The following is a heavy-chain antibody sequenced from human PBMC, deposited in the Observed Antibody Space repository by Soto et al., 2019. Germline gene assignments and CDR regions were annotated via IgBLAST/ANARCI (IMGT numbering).Heavy chain of an antibody. J-gene: IGHJ6*03. D-gene: IGHD3-10*01. V-gene: IGHV3-7*01. CDR3: ARSREDRCITNSCYGVSYMDV. CDR1: GFTFSSYW. CDR2: IKHDGTEK. Sequence: GGSLRLSCAASGFTFSSYWMTWVRQPPGKGPECVANIKHDGTEKYYVDSVKGRFTISRDNAKNSLSLQMNSLRAEDTAVYYCARSREDRCITNSCYGVSYMDVWGKGTTVTVSS.